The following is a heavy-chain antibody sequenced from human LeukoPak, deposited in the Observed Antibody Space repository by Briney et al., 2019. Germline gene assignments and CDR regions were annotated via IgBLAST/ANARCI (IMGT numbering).Heavy chain of an antibody. CDR3: ATKGIAMADY. CDR2: ISSSSSYI. D-gene: IGHD5-18*01. Sequence: GGSLRLSCAASGFTFSGYSMNWVRQAPGKGLEWVSSISSSSSYIYYADSVKGRFTISRDNAKNSLYLQMNSLRAEDTAVYYCATKGIAMADYWGQGTLVTVSS. CDR1: GFTFSGYS. V-gene: IGHV3-21*01. J-gene: IGHJ4*02.